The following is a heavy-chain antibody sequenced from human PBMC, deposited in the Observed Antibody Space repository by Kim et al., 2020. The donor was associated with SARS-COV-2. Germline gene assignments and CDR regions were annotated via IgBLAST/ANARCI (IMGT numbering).Heavy chain of an antibody. CDR1: GGSTRSPTYY. J-gene: IGHJ4*02. CDR2: VYYSGNT. V-gene: IGHV4-39*01. CDR3: ARVDSNYFDY. Sequence: SETLSLTCFVSGGSTRSPTYYWGWICQPPGKGLEWIGNVYYSGNTYYNPSLKSRLTISIDTSKNQFSLKLNSVTAADTALYYCARVDSNYFDYWGQETL. D-gene: IGHD4-4*01.